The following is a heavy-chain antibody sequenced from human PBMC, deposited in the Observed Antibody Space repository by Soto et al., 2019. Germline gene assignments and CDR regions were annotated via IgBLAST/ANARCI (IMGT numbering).Heavy chain of an antibody. CDR1: GYTFDSNW. V-gene: IGHV5-51*01. J-gene: IGHJ4*02. CDR2: IYPGDSET. CDR3: ARLMESWGEPHYFDS. Sequence: PGESLKISCQTAGYTFDSNWIGWVRQMPGKGLEWMGIIYPGDSETRYSPSFQGQVTFSVDKSLKTAYLQWRSLQASDTAMYYCARLMESWGEPHYFDSWGQGTAVTVSS. D-gene: IGHD3-16*01.